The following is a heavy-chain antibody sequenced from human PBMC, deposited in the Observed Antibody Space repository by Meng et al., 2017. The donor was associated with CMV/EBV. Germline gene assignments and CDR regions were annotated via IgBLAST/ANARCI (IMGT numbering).Heavy chain of an antibody. CDR3: ARHVYRVGAFDI. D-gene: IGHD2-2*02. Sequence: GESLKISCAASGFNFSSYEMNWVRQAPGKGLEWVSYISSSGSTIYYADSVKGRFTISRDNAKNSMYLQMNSLRAEDTAVYYCARHVYRVGAFDIWGQGTMVTVSS. V-gene: IGHV3-48*03. J-gene: IGHJ3*02. CDR2: ISSSGSTI. CDR1: GFNFSSYE.